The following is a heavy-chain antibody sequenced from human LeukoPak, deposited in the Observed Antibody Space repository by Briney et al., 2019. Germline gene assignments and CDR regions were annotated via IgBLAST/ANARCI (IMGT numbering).Heavy chain of an antibody. CDR3: ARDLGYCTNGVCYAYHFDY. CDR1: GFTFSSYS. J-gene: IGHJ4*02. D-gene: IGHD2-8*01. CDR2: ISSSSSYI. V-gene: IGHV3-21*01. Sequence: PGGSLRLSCAASGFTFSSYSMNWVRQAPGKGLEWVSSISSSSSYIYYADPVKGRFTISRDNAKNSLYLQMNSLRAEDTAVYYCARDLGYCTNGVCYAYHFDYWGQGTLVTVSS.